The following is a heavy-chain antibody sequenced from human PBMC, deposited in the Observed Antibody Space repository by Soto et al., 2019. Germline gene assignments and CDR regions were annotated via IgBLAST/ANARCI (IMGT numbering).Heavy chain of an antibody. CDR1: GGTFSSYA. Sequence: QVQLVQSGAEVKKPGSSVKVSCKASGGTFSSYAISWVRQAPGQGLEWMGGIIPIFGTANYAQKFQGRVTITADESTSTADMELSSLRSEDTAVYYCASDTAMDVHYYYGMDVWGQGTTVTVSS. CDR3: ASDTAMDVHYYYGMDV. J-gene: IGHJ6*02. D-gene: IGHD5-18*01. V-gene: IGHV1-69*01. CDR2: IIPIFGTA.